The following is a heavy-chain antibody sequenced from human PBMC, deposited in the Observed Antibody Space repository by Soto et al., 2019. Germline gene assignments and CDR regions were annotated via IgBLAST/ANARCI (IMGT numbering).Heavy chain of an antibody. J-gene: IGHJ4*02. D-gene: IGHD1-26*01. CDR1: GFTFSTFI. V-gene: IGHV3-48*02. CDR2: IGGSGGST. Sequence: PXGSLSLFCPASGFTFSTFILNRVRQAPGKGLEWLSYIGGSGGSTSYADSVKGRFTISRDNGKNTLYLQMSSLRDEDTAVYHCARDLAWAFDSWGQGTLVTVSS. CDR3: ARDLAWAFDS.